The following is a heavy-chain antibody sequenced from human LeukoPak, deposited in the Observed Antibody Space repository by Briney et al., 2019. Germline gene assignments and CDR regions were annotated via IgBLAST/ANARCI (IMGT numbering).Heavy chain of an antibody. Sequence: SVKVSCKASGGTLSSYAISWVRQAPGQGLEWMGGIIPIFGTANYAQKFQGRVTITADESTSTAYMELSSLRSEDTAVYYCARGGVNYYDSSGYYQDYWGQGTLVTVSS. J-gene: IGHJ4*02. D-gene: IGHD3-22*01. CDR3: ARGGVNYYDSSGYYQDY. V-gene: IGHV1-69*13. CDR1: GGTLSSYA. CDR2: IIPIFGTA.